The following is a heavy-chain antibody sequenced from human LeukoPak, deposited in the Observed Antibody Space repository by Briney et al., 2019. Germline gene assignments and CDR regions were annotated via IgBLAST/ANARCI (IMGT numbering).Heavy chain of an antibody. V-gene: IGHV3-7*01. J-gene: IGHJ4*02. Sequence: GGSLRLSCAASGFTFSSYAMTWVRQAPGKGLEWVANIKQDGSEKYYVDSVEGRFTISRDNAKNSLYLQMNSLRAEDTAVYYCARVEASGYDYGAFDYWGQGTLVTVSS. CDR3: ARVEASGYDYGAFDY. CDR2: IKQDGSEK. D-gene: IGHD5-12*01. CDR1: GFTFSSYA.